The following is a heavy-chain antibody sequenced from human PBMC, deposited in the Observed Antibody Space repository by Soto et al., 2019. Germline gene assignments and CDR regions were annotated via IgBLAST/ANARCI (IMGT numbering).Heavy chain of an antibody. CDR3: SRTIDYDGWSGHLRSI. D-gene: IGHD3-3*01. J-gene: IGHJ3*02. CDR2: FDPEDGET. Sequence: ASVKVSCKVSGYTLTELSMHWVRQAPGKGLEWMGGFDPEDGETIYAQKFQGRVTMTEDTSTGTAYMELRSLRSDDTAVYYCSRTIDYDGWSGHLRSIWGQGTMDTVSS. CDR1: GYTLTELS. V-gene: IGHV1-24*01.